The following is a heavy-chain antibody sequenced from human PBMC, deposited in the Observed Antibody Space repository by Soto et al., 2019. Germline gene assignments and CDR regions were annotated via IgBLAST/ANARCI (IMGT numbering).Heavy chain of an antibody. V-gene: IGHV3-33*01. CDR3: AREETGTFDR. CDR1: GSTFSSYA. CDR2: IWYDGSNE. D-gene: IGHD1-1*01. Sequence: QVQLVESGGGVAQPGRSLRLSCAASGSTFSSYAMHWARQAPGKGLEWVAVIWYDGSNEDYADSVKGRFTISRDNSKNTLFLLMNSLRVEDTAVYYCAREETGTFDRWGQGTLVTVSS. J-gene: IGHJ4*02.